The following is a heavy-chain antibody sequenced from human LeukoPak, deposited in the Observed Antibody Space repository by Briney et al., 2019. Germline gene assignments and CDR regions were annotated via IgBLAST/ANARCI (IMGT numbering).Heavy chain of an antibody. J-gene: IGHJ3*02. CDR3: ARRRYCSSASCLLERDAFDI. Sequence: GGSLRLSCGASGFSFSDYSMNWVRQAPGKGLEWVSSITKSSDWTSYAASVRGRFTISRDNAKNSLYLQMNSLRAADTAVYYCARRRYCSSASCLLERDAFDIWGQGTMVTVSS. CDR2: ITKSSDWT. V-gene: IGHV3-21*01. CDR1: GFSFSDYS. D-gene: IGHD2-2*01.